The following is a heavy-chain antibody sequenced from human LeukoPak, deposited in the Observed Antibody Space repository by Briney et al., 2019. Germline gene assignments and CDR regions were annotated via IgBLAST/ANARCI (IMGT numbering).Heavy chain of an antibody. J-gene: IGHJ4*02. CDR3: ARPDDDY. V-gene: IGHV4-39*01. Sequence: SETLSLTCTVSGGAGSSSSYYWGWIRQPPGKGLEWSGSIYYSGSTYYNPSLKSRVTISVDTSKNQFSLTLSSVTAADTAVYYCARPDDDYWGQGTLVTVSS. CDR2: IYYSGST. CDR1: GGAGSSSSYY.